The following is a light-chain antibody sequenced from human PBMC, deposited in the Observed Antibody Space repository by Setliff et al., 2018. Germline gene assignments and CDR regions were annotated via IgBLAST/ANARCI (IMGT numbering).Light chain of an antibody. Sequence: QSVLTQPASVSGSPGQSITISCTGTSSDVGGYNYVSWYQQHPGKAPKLMIYDVSKRPSGVSNRFSGSKSGNTASLTISGLQAEDEADHYCSSYTSSSPPYVFGTGTKVTVL. CDR2: DVS. J-gene: IGLJ1*01. V-gene: IGLV2-14*01. CDR1: SSDVGGYNY. CDR3: SSYTSSSPPYV.